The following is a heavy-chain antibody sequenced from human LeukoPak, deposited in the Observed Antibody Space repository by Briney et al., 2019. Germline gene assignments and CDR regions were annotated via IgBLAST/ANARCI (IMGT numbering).Heavy chain of an antibody. CDR3: ARDRESGSQAPFDY. D-gene: IGHD1-26*01. J-gene: IGHJ4*02. CDR1: GFTFSSYG. CDR2: ISYVGSNK. V-gene: IGHV3-30*03. Sequence: GGSLRLSCAASGFTFSSYGMHWVRQAPGKGLEWVAVISYVGSNKYYADSVKGRFTISRDNSKNTLYLQMNSLRAEDTAVYYCARDRESGSQAPFDYWGQGTLVTVSS.